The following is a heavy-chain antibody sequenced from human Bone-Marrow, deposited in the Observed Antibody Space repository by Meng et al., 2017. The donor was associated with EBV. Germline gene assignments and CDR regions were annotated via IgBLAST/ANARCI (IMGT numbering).Heavy chain of an antibody. CDR1: GASVSGGTFH. J-gene: IGHJ4*02. Sequence: QEQLQESGPGLVQPSETLSLTCTVSGASVSGGTFHWSWIRQPPGKELEWIGYIYDGGTTIYNPSLKSRVTIFLDTSRNQFSLGLRSVTTADTAVYYCAKSSSSTPGVVDSWGQGTLVTVSS. CDR2: IYDGGTT. V-gene: IGHV4-61*01. CDR3: AKSSSSTPGVVDS. D-gene: IGHD6-6*01.